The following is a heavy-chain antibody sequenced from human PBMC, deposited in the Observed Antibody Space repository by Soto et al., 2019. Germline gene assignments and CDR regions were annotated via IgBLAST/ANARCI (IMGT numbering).Heavy chain of an antibody. CDR1: GGSFSCYY. D-gene: IGHD3-10*01. CDR3: ARAGPFYYGSGSYYYYYYGMDV. CDR2: INHSGST. V-gene: IGHV4-34*01. Sequence: SETLSLTCAVYGGSFSCYYWSWIRQPPGKGLEWIGEINHSGSTNYNPSLKSRVTISVDTSKNQFSLKLSSVTAADTAVYYCARAGPFYYGSGSYYYYYYGMDVWGQGTTVTVSS. J-gene: IGHJ6*02.